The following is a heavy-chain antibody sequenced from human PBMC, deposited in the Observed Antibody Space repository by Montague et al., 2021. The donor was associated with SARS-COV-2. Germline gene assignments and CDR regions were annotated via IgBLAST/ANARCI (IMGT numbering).Heavy chain of an antibody. D-gene: IGHD3-16*01. V-gene: IGHV4-4*07. CDR3: VRDGGNWYYFDY. CDR2: ICASGST. CDR1: GVSITSYY. J-gene: IGHJ4*02. Sequence: SETLSLTCSISGVSITSYYWSWVRQPAGKGLEWIGHICASGSTNXSPSLKSRVRLSIDNPKNQFSLKLESLTAADTAVYYCVRDGGNWYYFDYWGQGALVTVSS.